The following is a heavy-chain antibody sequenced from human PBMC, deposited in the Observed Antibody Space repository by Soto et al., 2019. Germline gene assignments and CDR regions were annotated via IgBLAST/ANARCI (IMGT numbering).Heavy chain of an antibody. CDR2: ISYDGSDK. CDR3: ARSYGRIQLWFDY. D-gene: IGHD5-18*01. J-gene: IGHJ4*02. Sequence: QVQLVESGGGVVQPGRSLRLSCAASGVTFSSYGMYWVRQAPGKGLEWVAVISYDGSDKYYTESVKGRITISRDNSKNTLYLQMNSLRAEDAAVYYGARSYGRIQLWFDYWGRGTLVTVSS. CDR1: GVTFSSYG. V-gene: IGHV3-30*03.